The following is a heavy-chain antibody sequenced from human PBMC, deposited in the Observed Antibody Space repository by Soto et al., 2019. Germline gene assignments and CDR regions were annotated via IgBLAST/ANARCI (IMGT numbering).Heavy chain of an antibody. CDR2: INHSGST. CDR3: ARGRWIRYFDL. CDR1: GGSFSGYY. J-gene: IGHJ2*01. D-gene: IGHD2-2*03. Sequence: QVQLQQWGAGLLKPSETLSLTCAVYGGSFSGYYWSWIRQPPGKGLEWIGEINHSGSTNYNPSLKRRVTISVDTSKNQFSLKLSSVTAAATAVYYCARGRWIRYFDLWGRGTLVTVSS. V-gene: IGHV4-34*01.